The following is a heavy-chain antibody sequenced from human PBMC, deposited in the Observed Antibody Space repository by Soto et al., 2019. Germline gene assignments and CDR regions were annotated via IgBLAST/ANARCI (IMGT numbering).Heavy chain of an antibody. CDR3: ARNEALVTIFGVVIMEALYYYYGMDV. Sequence: WASVKVSCKASGGTFSSYAISWVRQAPGQGLEWMGGIIPIFGTANYAQKFQGRVTITADKSTSTAYMERSSLRSEDTAVYYCARNEALVTIFGVVIMEALYYYYGMDVWGQGTTVTVSS. J-gene: IGHJ6*02. CDR2: IIPIFGTA. V-gene: IGHV1-69*06. CDR1: GGTFSSYA. D-gene: IGHD3-3*01.